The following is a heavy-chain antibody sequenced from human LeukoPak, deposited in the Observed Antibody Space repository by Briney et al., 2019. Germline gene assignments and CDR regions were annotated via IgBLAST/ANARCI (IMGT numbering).Heavy chain of an antibody. CDR2: IWYDGSNK. J-gene: IGHJ4*02. V-gene: IGHV3-33*08. Sequence: GRSLRLSCAASGFTFSSYAMHWVRQAPGKGLEWVAVIWYDGSNKYYADSVKGRFTISRDNSKNTLYLQMNSLRAEDTAVYYCARDQNSGYEYYFDYWGQGTLVTVSS. CDR3: ARDQNSGYEYYFDY. D-gene: IGHD5-12*01. CDR1: GFTFSSYA.